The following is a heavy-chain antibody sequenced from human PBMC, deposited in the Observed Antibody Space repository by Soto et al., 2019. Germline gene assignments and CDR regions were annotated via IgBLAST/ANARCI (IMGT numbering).Heavy chain of an antibody. CDR1: GFTVSSNY. CDR3: ARDAFGDYGQQYFQH. Sequence: EVQLVESGGGLVQPGGSLRLSCAASGFTVSSNYMSWVRQAPGKGLEWVSVIYSGGSTSYADSVKGRFTISRDYSKNTLYLHMNSLRAEETAMYYCARDAFGDYGQQYFQHWGQGTLVTVSS. V-gene: IGHV3-66*01. CDR2: IYSGGST. J-gene: IGHJ1*01. D-gene: IGHD4-17*01.